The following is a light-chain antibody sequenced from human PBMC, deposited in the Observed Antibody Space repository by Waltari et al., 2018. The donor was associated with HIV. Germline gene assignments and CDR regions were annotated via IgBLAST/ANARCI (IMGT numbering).Light chain of an antibody. Sequence: SYELSQPLSVSVDLGQTTRVTCGGHNIGGKTVHWYQQHPGQAPILVIYRYNKRPYGNPGRSSGSNSGNTATLTITGAEAGDEAEYFWQVWDSRSGHVVFGGGTKLTVL. CDR1: NIGGKT. CDR3: QVWDSRSGHVV. CDR2: RYN. V-gene: IGLV3-9*01. J-gene: IGLJ2*01.